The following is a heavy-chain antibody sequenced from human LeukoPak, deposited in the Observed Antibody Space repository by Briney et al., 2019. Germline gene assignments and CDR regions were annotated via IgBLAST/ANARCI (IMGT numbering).Heavy chain of an antibody. CDR2: ISGSGGST. V-gene: IGHV3-23*01. CDR3: AKDVCSGGSCYPDAFDI. D-gene: IGHD2-15*01. CDR1: GFTFSSYA. Sequence: PGGSLRLSCAASGFTFSSYAMSWVRQAPGKGLEWVSVISGSGGSTYYADSVKGRFTISRDNSKNTLYLQMNSPRAEDTAVYYCAKDVCSGGSCYPDAFDIWGQGTMVTVSS. J-gene: IGHJ3*02.